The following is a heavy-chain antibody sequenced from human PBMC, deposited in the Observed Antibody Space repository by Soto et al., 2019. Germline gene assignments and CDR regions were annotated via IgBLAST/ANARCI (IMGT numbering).Heavy chain of an antibody. CDR2: ISARGGSL. D-gene: IGHD5-12*01. Sequence: EVPLRESGGGLVQPGGSLRLSCAASGFPFSSYAMVWVRQAPGRGLEWVSVISARGGSLYFADAGKGRYTISRDNSQNVLSLEMNSLRAEDTATYVCAKGSIEYSASVDNWGQGTLVVVSS. CDR3: AKGSIEYSASVDN. J-gene: IGHJ4*02. CDR1: GFPFSSYA. V-gene: IGHV3-23*01.